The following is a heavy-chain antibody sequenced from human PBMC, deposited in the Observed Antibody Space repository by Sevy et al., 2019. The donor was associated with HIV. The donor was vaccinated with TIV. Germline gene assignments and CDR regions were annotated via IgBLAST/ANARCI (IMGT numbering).Heavy chain of an antibody. CDR3: AKVPAGGTTLDYYYYMDV. D-gene: IGHD1-7*01. CDR1: GFTFSSYG. CDR2: IRYDGSNK. J-gene: IGHJ6*03. Sequence: GGSLRLSCAASGFTFSSYGMHWVRQAPGKGLEWVAFIRYDGSNKYYADSVKGRFTISRDNSKNTLYRQMDSLRAEDTAVYYCAKVPAGGTTLDYYYYMDVWGKGTTVTVSS. V-gene: IGHV3-30*02.